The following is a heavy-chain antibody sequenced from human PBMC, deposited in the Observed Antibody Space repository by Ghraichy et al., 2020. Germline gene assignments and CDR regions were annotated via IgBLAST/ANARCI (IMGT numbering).Heavy chain of an antibody. CDR1: GFTFNSHW. V-gene: IGHV3-74*01. Sequence: GGSLRLSCEASGFTFNSHWMHWVRQAPGKGLVWVSDIKFDGSALGYADVVKGRFTISSDNAKNTVYLQLNSLRVEATAVYYCVRGPVEGAGTDHWGQGTLVTVSS. D-gene: IGHD6-19*01. CDR3: VRGPVEGAGTDH. CDR2: IKFDGSAL. J-gene: IGHJ4*02.